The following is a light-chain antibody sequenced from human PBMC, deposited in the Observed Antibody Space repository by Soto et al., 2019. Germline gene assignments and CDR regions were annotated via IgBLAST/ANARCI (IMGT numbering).Light chain of an antibody. V-gene: IGKV1-39*01. Sequence: DIQMTPSPSSLSASVGDSVTITCRASESISRHLNWYQQKPGKAPKLLIYAASSLQNGVPYRFSGGGSGTDFTLTISNLQPEDFATYYCQQSYRTLAITFGQGTRLEIK. CDR1: ESISRH. CDR2: AAS. CDR3: QQSYRTLAIT. J-gene: IGKJ5*01.